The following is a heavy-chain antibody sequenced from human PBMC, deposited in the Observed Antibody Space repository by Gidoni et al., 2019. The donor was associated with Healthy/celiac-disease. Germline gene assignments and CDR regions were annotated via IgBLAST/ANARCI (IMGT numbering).Heavy chain of an antibody. CDR3: AREQEYYGSGSPGGAFDI. V-gene: IGHV3-7*01. Sequence: EVQLVQSGGGLVQPGGSLRLPCAASGFPFSSYWMSWVRLAPGKGREWVSNIKQGGSEKYYGDSVKGRFTISRDNAKNSLYLQMNSLRAEDTAVYYCAREQEYYGSGSPGGAFDIWGQGTMVTVSS. J-gene: IGHJ3*02. CDR2: IKQGGSEK. D-gene: IGHD3-10*01. CDR1: GFPFSSYW.